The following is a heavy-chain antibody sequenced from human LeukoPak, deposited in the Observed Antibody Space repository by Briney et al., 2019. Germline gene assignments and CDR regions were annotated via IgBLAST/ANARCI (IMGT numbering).Heavy chain of an antibody. CDR3: ARGNRGYSYGGPYDY. CDR2: INHSGST. J-gene: IGHJ4*02. V-gene: IGHV4-34*01. Sequence: PSETLPLTCAVYGGSFSGYYWSWIRQPPGKGLEWIGEINHSGSTNYNPSLKSRVTISVDTSKNQFSLKLSSVTAADTAVYYCARGNRGYSYGGPYDYWGQGTLVTVSS. D-gene: IGHD5-18*01. CDR1: GGSFSGYY.